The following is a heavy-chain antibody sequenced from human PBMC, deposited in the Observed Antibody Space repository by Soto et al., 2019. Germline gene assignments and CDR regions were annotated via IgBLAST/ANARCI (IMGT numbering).Heavy chain of an antibody. CDR1: GYTLTELS. V-gene: IGHV1-24*01. CDR3: ATVPLYGSGSYYNY. Sequence: ASVKVSFKVSGYTLTELSMHWVRQAPGKGLEWMGGFDPEDGETIYAQKFQGRVTMTEDTSTDTAYMELSSLRSEDTAVYYCATVPLYGSGSYYNYWGQGTLVTVSS. CDR2: FDPEDGET. D-gene: IGHD3-10*01. J-gene: IGHJ4*02.